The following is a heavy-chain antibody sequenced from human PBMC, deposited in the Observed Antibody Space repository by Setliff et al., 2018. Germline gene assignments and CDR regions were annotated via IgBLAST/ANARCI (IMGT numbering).Heavy chain of an antibody. CDR3: ARGLPGSGYSSGVLDF. J-gene: IGHJ4*03. Sequence: GGSLRLSCVVSGFTSGAYWMNWVRQAPGRGLVWVSRIDPYGSFTAYADSVKGRFTISRDNAKDTVYLQMNSLRVDDTAVYYCARGLPGSGYSSGVLDFWGQGTMVTVSS. V-gene: IGHV3-74*01. CDR2: IDPYGSFT. CDR1: GFTSGAYW. D-gene: IGHD3-9*01.